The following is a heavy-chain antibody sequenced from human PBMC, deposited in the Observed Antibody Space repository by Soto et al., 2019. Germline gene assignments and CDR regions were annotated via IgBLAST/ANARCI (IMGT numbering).Heavy chain of an antibody. Sequence: ASVKFSCKASGYTFTSYGISWVRQAPGQGLEWMGWISAYNGNTNYAQKLQGRVTLTTDTSTSTAYMELRSLRFDDTAVYYCARGVAVAGTVLFDSWGQGTLVTV. CDR2: ISAYNGNT. V-gene: IGHV1-18*01. CDR3: ARGVAVAGTVLFDS. J-gene: IGHJ4*02. D-gene: IGHD6-19*01. CDR1: GYTFTSYG.